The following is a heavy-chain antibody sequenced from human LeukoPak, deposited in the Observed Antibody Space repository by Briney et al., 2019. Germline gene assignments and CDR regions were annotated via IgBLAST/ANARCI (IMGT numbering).Heavy chain of an antibody. CDR2: ISYDGNSK. CDR3: AKDHVNYDSRQGFDY. V-gene: IGHV3-30*18. J-gene: IGHJ4*02. D-gene: IGHD3-22*01. CDR1: GFTFSSYG. Sequence: GRSLRLSCAASGFTFSSYGMHWVRQAPGKGLEWVALISYDGNSKYYADSVKGRLTISRDNSENTLYLQMSSLRAEDTAVYYCAKDHVNYDSRQGFDYWGQGTLVTVSS.